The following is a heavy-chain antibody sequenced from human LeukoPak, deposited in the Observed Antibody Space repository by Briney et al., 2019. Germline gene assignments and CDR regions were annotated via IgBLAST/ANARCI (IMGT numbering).Heavy chain of an antibody. D-gene: IGHD2-2*01. CDR2: INPSGGST. Sequence: ASVTVSCKASGYTFTSYYMHWVRQAPGQGLEWMGLINPSGGSTSYAQKFHGRVTMTRDTSTSAVYMELSSLRSEDTAVYYCARDPLYCSSTSCPAGTHYGMDVWGQGTTVTVSS. V-gene: IGHV1-46*01. J-gene: IGHJ6*02. CDR1: GYTFTSYY. CDR3: ARDPLYCSSTSCPAGTHYGMDV.